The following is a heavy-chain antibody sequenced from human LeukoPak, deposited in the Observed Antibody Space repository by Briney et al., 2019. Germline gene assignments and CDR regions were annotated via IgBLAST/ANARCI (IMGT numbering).Heavy chain of an antibody. J-gene: IGHJ4*02. V-gene: IGHV3-64*01. CDR3: AGEASGSYDY. CDR1: GFTFGSYA. D-gene: IGHD1-26*01. Sequence: GGSLRLSCAASGFTFGSYAMHWVRQAPGKGLEYVSAISSNGGSTYYANSVKGRFTISRDNSENTLYLQMGSLRAEDMAVYYCAGEASGSYDYWGQGVLVTVSS. CDR2: ISSNGGST.